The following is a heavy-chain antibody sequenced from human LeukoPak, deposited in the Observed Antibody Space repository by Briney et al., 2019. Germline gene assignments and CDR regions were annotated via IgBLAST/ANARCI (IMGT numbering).Heavy chain of an antibody. CDR2: IYYSGST. D-gene: IGHD5-12*01. CDR3: ARDKRSGYDRGGFDY. J-gene: IGHJ4*02. CDR1: GGSISSYY. Sequence: SETLSLTCTVSGGSISSYYWSWIRQPRGKGLEWIGYIYYSGSTNYNPSLKSRVTISVDTSKNQFSLKLSSVTAADTAVYYCARDKRSGYDRGGFDYWGQGTLVTVSS. V-gene: IGHV4-59*01.